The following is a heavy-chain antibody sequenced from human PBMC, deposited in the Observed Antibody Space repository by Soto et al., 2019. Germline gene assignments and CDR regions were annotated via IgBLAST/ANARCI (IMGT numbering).Heavy chain of an antibody. CDR3: AKVNVVVVAATFEYEYYFDY. J-gene: IGHJ4*02. Sequence: PGGSLRLSCVASGFTVRNNYMSWVRQAPGRGLEWVSAISNTGSTYYAGSVKGRSTISRDSSTNTLYLEVNSLRADDTAVYYCAKVNVVVVAATFEYEYYFDYWGQGTLVTVSS. D-gene: IGHD2-15*01. V-gene: IGHV3-53*01. CDR2: ISNTGST. CDR1: GFTVRNNY.